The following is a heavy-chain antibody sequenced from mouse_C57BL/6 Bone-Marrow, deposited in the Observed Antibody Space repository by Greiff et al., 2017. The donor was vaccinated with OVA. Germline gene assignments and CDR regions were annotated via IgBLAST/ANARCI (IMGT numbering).Heavy chain of an antibody. Sequence: EVKLQQSGPVLVKPGASVKMSCKASGYTFTDYYMNWVKQSHGKSLEWIGVINPYNGGTSYNQKFKGKATLTVDKSSSTAYMELNSLTSEDSAVYYCARRHDGYYYWYFDVWGTGTTVTVSS. V-gene: IGHV1-19*01. D-gene: IGHD2-3*01. CDR2: INPYNGGT. CDR1: GYTFTDYY. CDR3: ARRHDGYYYWYFDV. J-gene: IGHJ1*03.